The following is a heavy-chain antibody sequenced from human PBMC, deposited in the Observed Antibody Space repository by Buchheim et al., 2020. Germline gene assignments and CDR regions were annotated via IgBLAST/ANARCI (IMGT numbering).Heavy chain of an antibody. CDR1: GFTFSSYA. D-gene: IGHD1-26*01. V-gene: IGHV3-30-3*01. CDR3: ARGGVAGAFDI. Sequence: QVQLVESGGGVVQPGRSLRLSCAASGFTFSSYAMHWVRQAPGKGLEWVAVISYDGSNKYYADSVKGRFTISSDNSKNTLYLQMNSLGAEDTAVYYCARGGVAGAFDIWGQGT. CDR2: ISYDGSNK. J-gene: IGHJ3*02.